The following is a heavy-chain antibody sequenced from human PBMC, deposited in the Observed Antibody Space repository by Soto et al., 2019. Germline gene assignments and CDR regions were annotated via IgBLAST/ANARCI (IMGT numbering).Heavy chain of an antibody. J-gene: IGHJ3*02. V-gene: IGHV1-3*01. CDR1: GYTFSAYT. Sequence: ASVKVSCKATGYTFSAYTMNWVRQAPGQSLEWMAWINAGSGNTKYSQNFQGRVSITRDTSASTVYMELTGLTSEDTAVYYCARDTETLGPRANDALDIWGQGTMVTVSS. D-gene: IGHD3-3*02. CDR2: INAGSGNT. CDR3: ARDTETLGPRANDALDI.